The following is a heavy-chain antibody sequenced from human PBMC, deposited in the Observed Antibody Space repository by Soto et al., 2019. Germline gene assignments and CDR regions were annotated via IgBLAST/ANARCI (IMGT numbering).Heavy chain of an antibody. V-gene: IGHV1-8*01. CDR2: MNPNSGNT. CDR3: ARGAQPYYYDSSGYYPSGPYGMDV. Sequence: ASVKVSCKASGYTFTSYDINWVRQATGQGXEWMGWMNPNSGNTGYAQKFQGRVTMTRNTSISTAYMELSSLRSEDTAVYYCARGAQPYYYDSSGYYPSGPYGMDVWGQGTTVTVSS. J-gene: IGHJ6*02. CDR1: GYTFTSYD. D-gene: IGHD3-22*01.